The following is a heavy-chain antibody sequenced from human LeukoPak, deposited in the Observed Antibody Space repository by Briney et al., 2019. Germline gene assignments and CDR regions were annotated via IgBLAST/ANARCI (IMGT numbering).Heavy chain of an antibody. Sequence: PGGSLRLSCAASGFNFSNYGMHWVRQAPGKGLEWGAFIRYDGSNKYYADSVKGRFTISRDNAKNSLYLQMNSLRAEDTAVYYCARRGVVVPAARGVDWFDPWGQGTLVTVSS. CDR1: GFNFSNYG. CDR3: ARRGVVVPAARGVDWFDP. J-gene: IGHJ5*02. D-gene: IGHD2-2*01. CDR2: IRYDGSNK. V-gene: IGHV3-30*02.